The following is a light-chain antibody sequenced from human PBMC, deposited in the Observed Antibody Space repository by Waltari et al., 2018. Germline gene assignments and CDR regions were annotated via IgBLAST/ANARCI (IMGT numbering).Light chain of an antibody. CDR2: KDS. CDR3: QSADSSGTYRV. J-gene: IGLJ3*02. CDR1: AVPKHY. Sequence: SYELTQPPSVSVSPGQTARLTCSADAVPKHYASWYQQKPGQAPVLVIYKDSERPSGIPERFSGSSSGTTVTLTISGVQAEDEADYYCQSADSSGTYRVFGGGTKLTVL. V-gene: IGLV3-25*03.